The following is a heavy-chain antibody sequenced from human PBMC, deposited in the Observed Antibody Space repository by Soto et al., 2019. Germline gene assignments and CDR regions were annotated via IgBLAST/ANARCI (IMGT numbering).Heavy chain of an antibody. CDR3: ARGGYYDSSGSRNYYYYGMNV. D-gene: IGHD3-22*01. V-gene: IGHV1-18*01. J-gene: IGHJ6*02. Sequence: QAQLVQSGAEVKKPGASVKVSCKASGYTFTSYGINWVRQAPGQGLEWLGWISAYDGYTKYAQILQGRVYMTTDTSTKTAYMELRSLRSDDTATYYCARGGYYDSSGSRNYYYYGMNVWGQGTTVTVSS. CDR1: GYTFTSYG. CDR2: ISAYDGYT.